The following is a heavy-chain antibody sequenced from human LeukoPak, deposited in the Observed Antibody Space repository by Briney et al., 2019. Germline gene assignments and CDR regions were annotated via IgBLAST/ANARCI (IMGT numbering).Heavy chain of an antibody. CDR1: GYTFTGYY. Sequence: ASVKVSCKASGYTFTGYYMHWVRQAPGQGLEWMGWINPNSGGTNYAQKFQGRVTMTRDTFISTAYMELSRLRSDDTAVYYCARATIVVVPAALGYWGQGTLVTVSS. CDR3: ARATIVVVPAALGY. CDR2: INPNSGGT. D-gene: IGHD2-2*01. J-gene: IGHJ4*02. V-gene: IGHV1-2*02.